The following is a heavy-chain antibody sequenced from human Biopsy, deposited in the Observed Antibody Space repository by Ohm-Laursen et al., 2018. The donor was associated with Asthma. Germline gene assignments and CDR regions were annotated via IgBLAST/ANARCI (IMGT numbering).Heavy chain of an antibody. V-gene: IGHV1-69*04. CDR1: GDTFRTSA. Sequence: SVKVSCKPSGDTFRTSAFSWVRQAPGRGLEWMGTILTKFDITSYAEKFQGRVTITADKSTSTTYMELSRLRSEDTAVYYCARSYDTDSYPVLVLDYWGQGTLVTVSS. CDR3: ARSYDTDSYPVLVLDY. CDR2: ILTKFDIT. D-gene: IGHD3-22*01. J-gene: IGHJ4*02.